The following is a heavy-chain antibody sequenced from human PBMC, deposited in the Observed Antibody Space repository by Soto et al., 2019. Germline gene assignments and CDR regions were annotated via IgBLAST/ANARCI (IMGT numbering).Heavy chain of an antibody. CDR1: AFTAAIQS. CDR3: AVMLPRFLGILDS. Sequence: ESRSLSRPASAFTAAIQSMSCVRQPPGKGLEWVSAISGSSGSTYYADSVKGLFTISRENSKNTLYLQMNSLRAEDTAVYYCAVMLPRFLGILDSWGQGTLVTGSS. J-gene: IGHJ5*01. D-gene: IGHD3-3*01. CDR2: ISGSSGST. V-gene: IGHV3-23*01.